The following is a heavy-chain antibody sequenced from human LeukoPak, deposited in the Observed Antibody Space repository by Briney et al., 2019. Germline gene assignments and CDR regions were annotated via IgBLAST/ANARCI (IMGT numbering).Heavy chain of an antibody. CDR1: GFTFSSYG. V-gene: IGHV3-30*18. CDR3: AKEAYDSSGYLGYFDY. CDR2: ISYDGSNK. D-gene: IGHD3-22*01. Sequence: PGGSLRLSCAASGFTFSSYGMHWVRQAPGKGLEWVAVISYDGSNKYYADSVKGRFTISRGNSKNTLYLQMNSLRAEDTAVYYCAKEAYDSSGYLGYFDYWGQGTLVTVSP. J-gene: IGHJ4*02.